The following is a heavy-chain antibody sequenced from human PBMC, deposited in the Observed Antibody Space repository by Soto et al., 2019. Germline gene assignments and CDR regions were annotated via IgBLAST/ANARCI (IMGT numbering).Heavy chain of an antibody. CDR2: TYYRSRWYS. D-gene: IGHD6-19*01. V-gene: IGHV6-1*01. CDR3: ARGPPGFLSAFDF. Sequence: PSQTLSLTCAISGDSVSSNGAAWNWIRQSPSRGLEWLGRTYYRSRWYSDYAPSVKSRITVNPDTSQNQFSLQLNSVTPEDTAIYCCARGPPGFLSAFDFWGQGTLVTVSS. J-gene: IGHJ4*02. CDR1: GDSVSSNGAA.